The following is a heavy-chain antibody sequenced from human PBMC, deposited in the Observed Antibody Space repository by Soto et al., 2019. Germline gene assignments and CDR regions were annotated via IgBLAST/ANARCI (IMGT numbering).Heavy chain of an antibody. CDR1: GFTFSSYS. Sequence: GGSLRLSCAASGFTFSSYSMNWVRQAPGKGLEWVSYISSSSSTIYYADSVKGRFTISRDNAKNSLYLQMNSLRAEDTAVYYCARDQSVAAAERWRPPNWFDPWGQGTLVTVSS. D-gene: IGHD6-13*01. CDR2: ISSSSSTI. V-gene: IGHV3-48*01. J-gene: IGHJ5*02. CDR3: ARDQSVAAAERWRPPNWFDP.